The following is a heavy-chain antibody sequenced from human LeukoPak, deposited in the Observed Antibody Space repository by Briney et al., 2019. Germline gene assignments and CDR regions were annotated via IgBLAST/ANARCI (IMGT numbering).Heavy chain of an antibody. CDR2: ISWDGNKK. CDR1: GFTFMGYT. CDR3: AREGANSTSWGYFDY. D-gene: IGHD6-13*01. V-gene: IGHV3-30*04. Sequence: PGRSLRLSCGASGFTFMGYTMHCVRQAPGKGLQWVSVISWDGNKKFYAASVEGRFTISRDNPKNTLSLQMNSLRREDTALYYCAREGANSTSWGYFDYWGQGTLVTVSS. J-gene: IGHJ4*02.